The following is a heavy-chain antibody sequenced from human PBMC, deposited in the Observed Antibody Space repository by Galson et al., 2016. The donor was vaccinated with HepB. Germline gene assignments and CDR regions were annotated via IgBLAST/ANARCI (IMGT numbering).Heavy chain of an antibody. J-gene: IGHJ5*02. CDR3: AKERLVRRIFDP. Sequence: SLRLSCAASGFVFSNFGLSWVRQAPGKGLEWVASISTRRTTYYSDSVQGRFTLSRDNSNNTLYLQMNGLRAEDTAVYYCAKERLVRRIFDPWGQGTLLTVSS. V-gene: IGHV3-23*01. CDR1: GFVFSNFG. CDR2: ISTRRTT. D-gene: IGHD1-1*01.